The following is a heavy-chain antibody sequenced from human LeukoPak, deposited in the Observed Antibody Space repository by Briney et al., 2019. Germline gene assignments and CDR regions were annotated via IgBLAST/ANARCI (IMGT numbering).Heavy chain of an antibody. V-gene: IGHV4-34*01. CDR3: ARVLSMVRGVIRWFDP. CDR2: INHSGST. J-gene: IGHJ5*02. D-gene: IGHD3-10*01. Sequence: SETLSLTCAVYGGSFSGYYWSWIRQPPGKGLEWIGEINHSGSTNYNPSLKSRVTISVDTSKNQFSLKLSSVTAADTAVYYCARVLSMVRGVIRWFDPWGQGTLVTVSS. CDR1: GGSFSGYY.